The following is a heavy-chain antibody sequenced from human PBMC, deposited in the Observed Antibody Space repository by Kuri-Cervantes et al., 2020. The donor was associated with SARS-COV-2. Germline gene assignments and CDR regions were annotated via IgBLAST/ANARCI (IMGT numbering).Heavy chain of an antibody. Sequence: ESLKISCTVSGGSISSYYWSWIRQPPGKGLEWIGYIYYSGSTNYNPSLKSRVTISVDTSKNQFSLKLSSVTAADTAVYYCARWPSWSGSIDYWGQGILVTVSS. CDR2: IYYSGST. CDR1: GGSISSYY. CDR3: ARWPSWSGSIDY. J-gene: IGHJ4*02. V-gene: IGHV4-59*01. D-gene: IGHD3-3*01.